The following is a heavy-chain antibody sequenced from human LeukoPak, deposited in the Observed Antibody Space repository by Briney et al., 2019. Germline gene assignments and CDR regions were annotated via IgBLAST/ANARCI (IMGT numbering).Heavy chain of an antibody. J-gene: IGHJ4*02. CDR3: ARGKGDFDS. CDR2: IYYTGST. CDR1: GDSFTNYF. Sequence: SGTLSLTCTVSGDSFTNYFWSWIRQPPGKGLEWIGSIYYTGSTNYNPSLQSRVTISLDTSKNHFSLNLNSVTAADTAGYYCARGKGDFDSWGQGTLVTVSS. V-gene: IGHV4-59*01. D-gene: IGHD3-16*01.